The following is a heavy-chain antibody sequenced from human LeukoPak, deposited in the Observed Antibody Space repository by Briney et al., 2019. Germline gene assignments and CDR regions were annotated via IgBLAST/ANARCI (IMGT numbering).Heavy chain of an antibody. CDR2: ISSSSSYI. CDR3: ARELGKEDY. J-gene: IGHJ4*02. Sequence: GGSLRLSCAASEFTFSTYAMSWVRQAPGKGLEWVSSISSSSSYIYYADSVKGRFTISRDNAKNSLYLQMNSLRAEDTAVYYCARELGKEDYWGQGTLVTVSS. CDR1: EFTFSTYA. D-gene: IGHD7-27*01. V-gene: IGHV3-21*01.